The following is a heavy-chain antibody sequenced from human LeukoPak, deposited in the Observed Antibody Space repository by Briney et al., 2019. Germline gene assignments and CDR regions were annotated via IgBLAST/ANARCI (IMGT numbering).Heavy chain of an antibody. CDR1: GFTFSSYS. CDR3: ARGEYSSSRDY. Sequence: GGSLRLSCAASGFTFSSYSMNWVRQAPGKGLEWVSYISSSSSTIYYADSVKGRFTISRDNAKNSLYLQMNSLRAEDTAVYYCARGEYSSSRDYWGQGTLVTVSS. D-gene: IGHD6-6*01. V-gene: IGHV3-48*01. CDR2: ISSSSSTI. J-gene: IGHJ4*02.